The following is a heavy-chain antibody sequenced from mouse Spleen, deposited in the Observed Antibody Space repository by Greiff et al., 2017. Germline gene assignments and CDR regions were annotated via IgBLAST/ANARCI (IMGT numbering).Heavy chain of an antibody. V-gene: IGHV5-16*01. Sequence: DVKLVESEGGLVQPGSSMKLSCTASGFTFSDYYMAWVRQVPEKGLEWVANINYDGSSTYYLDSLKSRFIISRDNAKNILYLQMSSLKSEDTATYYCARDSYGRGFAYWGQGTLVTVSA. CDR2: INYDGSST. J-gene: IGHJ3*01. CDR1: GFTFSDYY. CDR3: ARDSYGRGFAY. D-gene: IGHD1-1*01.